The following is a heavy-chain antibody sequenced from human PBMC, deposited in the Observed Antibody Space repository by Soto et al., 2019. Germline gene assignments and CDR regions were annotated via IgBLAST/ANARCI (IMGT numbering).Heavy chain of an antibody. V-gene: IGHV3-23*01. CDR3: AKVQLRYFDWLLGGYYFDS. Sequence: GGSLRLSCEASGFAFSIYAMSWVRQAPGKGLEWVSVISGSGDSSYFADSVKGRFTISRDNSRNTLYLQMNSLRAEDTAVYYCAKVQLRYFDWLLGGYYFDSWGQGTLVTVSS. J-gene: IGHJ4*02. CDR2: ISGSGDSS. CDR1: GFAFSIYA. D-gene: IGHD3-9*01.